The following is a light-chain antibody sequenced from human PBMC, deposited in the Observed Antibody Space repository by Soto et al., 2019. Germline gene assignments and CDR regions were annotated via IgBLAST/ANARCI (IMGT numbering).Light chain of an antibody. V-gene: IGKV3-15*01. CDR2: GAY. Sequence: EIVVTQSPATLSVSPGERATLSCRASQSVSSNLAWYQQKPGQAPRLLIYGAYTRATGIPARFSGSGSGTEFTLTIRSLQSEDFAVYYCQQYNNWPRTFGQGTKVDIK. CDR1: QSVSSN. CDR3: QQYNNWPRT. J-gene: IGKJ1*01.